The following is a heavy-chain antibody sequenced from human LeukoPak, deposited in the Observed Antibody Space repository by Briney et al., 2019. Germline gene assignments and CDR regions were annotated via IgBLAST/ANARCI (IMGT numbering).Heavy chain of an antibody. CDR3: AKESGKFDY. CDR2: ISGDGGST. Sequence: GGSLRLSCAASGXTFDDYAMHWVRQAPGKGLEWVSLISGDGGSTYYADSVKGRFSISRDNSKNSLYLEMNSLRTEDAAMYYCAKESGKFDYWGQGTLVAVSS. V-gene: IGHV3-43*02. J-gene: IGHJ4*02. CDR1: GXTFDDYA.